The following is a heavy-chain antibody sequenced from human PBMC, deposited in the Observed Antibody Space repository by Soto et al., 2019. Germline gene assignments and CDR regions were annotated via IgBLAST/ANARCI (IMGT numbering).Heavy chain of an antibody. D-gene: IGHD3-10*01. CDR3: ARDLRPYYYGSGSPT. Sequence: QVQLVQSGAEVKKPGASVKVSCKASGYTFTSCGISWVRQAPGQGLEWMGWISAYNGNTNYAQKLQGRVTMTTDTSTSTAYMELRSLRSDDTAVYYCARDLRPYYYGSGSPTWGQGTLVTVSS. CDR2: ISAYNGNT. V-gene: IGHV1-18*01. J-gene: IGHJ5*02. CDR1: GYTFTSCG.